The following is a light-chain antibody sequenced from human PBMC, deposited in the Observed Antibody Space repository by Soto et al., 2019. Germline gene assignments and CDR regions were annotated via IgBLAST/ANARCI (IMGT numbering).Light chain of an antibody. CDR1: QSISIF. CDR3: QQRGKWLT. J-gene: IGKJ4*01. Sequence: EIVLTQSPATLSLSPGERAALSCRASQSISIFLAWYQQKPGQAPRLLIYDASNRATGIPARFSGSGSGTDLTLTISSLEPEDFAVYYCQQRGKWLTFGGGTKVEIK. CDR2: DAS. V-gene: IGKV3-11*01.